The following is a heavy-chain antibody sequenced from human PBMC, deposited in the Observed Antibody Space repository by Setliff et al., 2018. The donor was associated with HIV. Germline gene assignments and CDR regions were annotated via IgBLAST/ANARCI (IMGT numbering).Heavy chain of an antibody. CDR1: GGSFSSDSYY. D-gene: IGHD4-17*01. Sequence: SETLSLTCSVSGGSFSSDSYYWSWIRQPPGKGLEWIGNIYDSESTYYNPSLKSRVTSVDTSKNHFSLKLNSVTAADTAVYYCARAPGPYGDYNWFDPWGQGALVTVSS. CDR2: IYDSEST. CDR3: ARAPGPYGDYNWFDP. V-gene: IGHV4-30-4*08. J-gene: IGHJ5*02.